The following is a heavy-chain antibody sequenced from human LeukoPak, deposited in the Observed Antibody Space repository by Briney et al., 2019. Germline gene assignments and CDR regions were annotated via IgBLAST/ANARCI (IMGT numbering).Heavy chain of an antibody. CDR1: GYTFTGYY. CDR3: ARARITIFGVVIMPFDY. CDR2: ISAYNGNT. D-gene: IGHD3-3*01. V-gene: IGHV1-18*04. Sequence: ASVKVSCKASGYTFTGYYMHWVRQAPGQGLEWMGWISAYNGNTNYAQKLQGRVTMTTDTSTSTAYMELRGLRSDDTAVYYCARARITIFGVVIMPFDYWGQGTLVTVSS. J-gene: IGHJ4*02.